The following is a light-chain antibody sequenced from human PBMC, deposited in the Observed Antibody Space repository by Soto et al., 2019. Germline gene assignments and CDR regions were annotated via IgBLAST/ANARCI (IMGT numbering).Light chain of an antibody. CDR1: QSVSSN. Sequence: EIVMTLSPATLSVSPGERATLSCRASQSVSSNLAWYQQKPGQAPRLLIYGASSRATGIPDRFSGSGSGTDFALTISRLEPEDFAVYYCQQYGTSRTFGQGTKVDIK. CDR3: QQYGTSRT. CDR2: GAS. V-gene: IGKV3-20*01. J-gene: IGKJ1*01.